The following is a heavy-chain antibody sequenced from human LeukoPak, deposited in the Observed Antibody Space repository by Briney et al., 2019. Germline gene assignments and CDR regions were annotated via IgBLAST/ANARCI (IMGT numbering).Heavy chain of an antibody. J-gene: IGHJ6*03. V-gene: IGHV3-30*02. D-gene: IGHD3-10*01. CDR2: IRFDGTNK. Sequence: GRSLRLSCAASGFTFSSYAMHWVRQAPGKGLEWVSFIRFDGTNKYYADSVKGRFTISRDNSKNTLYLQMNSLRAEDTAVYYCANVRYDSGTLYHYYMDVWGKGTTVTVS. CDR3: ANVRYDSGTLYHYYMDV. CDR1: GFTFSSYA.